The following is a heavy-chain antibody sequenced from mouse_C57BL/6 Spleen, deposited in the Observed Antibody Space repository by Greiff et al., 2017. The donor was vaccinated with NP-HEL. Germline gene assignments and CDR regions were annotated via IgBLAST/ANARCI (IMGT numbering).Heavy chain of an antibody. Sequence: VQLQQPGAELVKPGASVKLSCKASGYTFTSYWLHWVKQRPGHGLEWIGMIHPNSGSTNYNEKFKSKATLTVDKSSSTAYMQLSSLTSEDSAVYYCARDGSSKYYFDYWGQGTTLTVSS. D-gene: IGHD1-1*01. CDR1: GYTFTSYW. J-gene: IGHJ2*01. CDR2: IHPNSGST. V-gene: IGHV1-64*01. CDR3: ARDGSSKYYFDY.